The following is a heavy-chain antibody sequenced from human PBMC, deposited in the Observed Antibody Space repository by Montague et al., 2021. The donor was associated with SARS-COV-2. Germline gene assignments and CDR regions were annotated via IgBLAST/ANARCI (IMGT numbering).Heavy chain of an antibody. V-gene: IGHV4-59*08. Sequence: SETLSLTCSVSGGSISSSYWSWIRQPPGKGLEWIGYIYHYGSAKYNPSLKSRVTISVDTSKNQFSLKLSSVTAVDTAVYYCARHANWDWYYFAYWGQGTLVTVSS. CDR2: IYHYGSA. CDR1: GGSISSSY. D-gene: IGHD7-27*01. J-gene: IGHJ4*02. CDR3: ARHANWDWYYFAY.